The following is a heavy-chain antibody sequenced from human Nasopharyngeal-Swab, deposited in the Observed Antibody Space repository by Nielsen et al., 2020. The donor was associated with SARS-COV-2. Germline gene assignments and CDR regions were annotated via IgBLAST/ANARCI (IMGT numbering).Heavy chain of an antibody. CDR1: GFTFSSYA. Sequence: GESLKISCAAFGFTFSSYAMSWVRQAPGKGLEWVSAIRGSGGSTYYADSVKGRFTISRDNSKNTLFLQMNSLRAEDTAVYYCAKDATYCDGDCYPDAFDIWGQGTMVTVSS. V-gene: IGHV3-23*01. CDR2: IRGSGGST. J-gene: IGHJ3*02. CDR3: AKDATYCDGDCYPDAFDI. D-gene: IGHD2-21*02.